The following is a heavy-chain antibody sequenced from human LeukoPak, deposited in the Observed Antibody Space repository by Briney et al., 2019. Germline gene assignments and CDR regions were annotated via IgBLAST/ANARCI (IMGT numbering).Heavy chain of an antibody. CDR2: ISSSSSTI. Sequence: GGSLRLSCAASGFTFSSHSMNWVRQAPGKGLEWVSYISSSSSTIYYADSVKGRFTISRDNAKNSLYLQMNSLRAEDTAVYYCASLPRVGLGYPGSDYWGQGTLVTVSS. J-gene: IGHJ4*02. CDR1: GFTFSSHS. V-gene: IGHV3-48*01. CDR3: ASLPRVGLGYPGSDY. D-gene: IGHD4-23*01.